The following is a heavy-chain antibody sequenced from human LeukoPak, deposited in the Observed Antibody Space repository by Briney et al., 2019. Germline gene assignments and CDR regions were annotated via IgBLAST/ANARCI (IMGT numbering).Heavy chain of an antibody. CDR3: ARGNPDYDSSGYLGY. CDR2: IIPILGIA. D-gene: IGHD3-22*01. J-gene: IGHJ4*02. Sequence: ASVKVSCKASGGTFSSYTISWVRQAPGQGLEWMGRIIPILGIANYAQKFQGRVTITADKSTSTAYMELSSLRSEDTAVYYCARGNPDYDSSGYLGYWGQGTLVTVSS. V-gene: IGHV1-69*02. CDR1: GGTFSSYT.